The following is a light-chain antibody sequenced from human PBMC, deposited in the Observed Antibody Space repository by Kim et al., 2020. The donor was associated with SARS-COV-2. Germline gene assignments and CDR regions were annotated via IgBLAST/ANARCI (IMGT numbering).Light chain of an antibody. CDR2: GAS. V-gene: IGKV3-20*01. Sequence: EIVLTQSPGTLSLSPGERATLSCRASQSVSSSYLAWYQQKPGQAPRLLIYGASSRATGIPDRFSGSGSGTDFTLTISRLEPEDFAVYYCQQYSSSPQTFGQGTKLEI. J-gene: IGKJ2*01. CDR3: QQYSSSPQT. CDR1: QSVSSSY.